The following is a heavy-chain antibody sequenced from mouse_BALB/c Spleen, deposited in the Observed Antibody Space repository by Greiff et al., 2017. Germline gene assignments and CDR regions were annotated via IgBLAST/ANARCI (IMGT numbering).Heavy chain of an antibody. CDR3: TRYGSPPSYAMDY. CDR2: IYPSDSYT. J-gene: IGHJ4*01. D-gene: IGHD1-1*01. CDR1: GYTFTSYW. Sequence: QVQLQQPGAELVRPGASVKLSCKASGYTFTSYWINWVKQRPGQGLEWIGNIYPSDSYTNYNQKFKDKATLTVDKSSSTAYMQLSSPTSEDSAVYYCTRYGSPPSYAMDYWGQGTSVTVSS. V-gene: IGHV1-69*02.